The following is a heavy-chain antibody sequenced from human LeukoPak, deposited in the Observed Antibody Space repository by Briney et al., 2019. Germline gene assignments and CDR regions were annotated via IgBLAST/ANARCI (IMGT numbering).Heavy chain of an antibody. CDR3: ARSDFYAFDN. V-gene: IGHV1-69*13. CDR1: GYTFTSYD. CDR2: IIPIFGTA. D-gene: IGHD2/OR15-2a*01. J-gene: IGHJ4*02. Sequence: SVKVSCKASGYTFTSYDINWVRQAPGQGLEWMGGIIPIFGTANYAQKFQGRVTITADESTSTAYMELSSLRSEDTAVYYCARSDFYAFDNWGQGTLVTVSS.